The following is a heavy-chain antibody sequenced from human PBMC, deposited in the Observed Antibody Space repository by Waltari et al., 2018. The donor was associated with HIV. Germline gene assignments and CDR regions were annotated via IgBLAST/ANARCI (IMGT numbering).Heavy chain of an antibody. V-gene: IGHV4-39*07. D-gene: IGHD1-26*01. J-gene: IGHJ3*02. CDR2: IYYSGST. Sequence: QLQLQESGPGLVKPSETLSLTCTVSGGSIRSSSYYWGWIRQPPGKGLEWIGSIYYSGSTYYNPSLKSRVTISVDTSKNQFSLKLSSVTAADTAVYYCARRGNSGSYYDNDAFDIWGQGTMVTVSS. CDR3: ARRGNSGSYYDNDAFDI. CDR1: GGSIRSSSYY.